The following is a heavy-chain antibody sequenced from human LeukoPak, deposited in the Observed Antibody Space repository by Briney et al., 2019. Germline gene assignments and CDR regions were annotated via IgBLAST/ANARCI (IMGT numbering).Heavy chain of an antibody. D-gene: IGHD6-13*01. CDR1: GFTFSSYA. Sequence: GGSLRLSCAASGFTFSSYAMSWVRQAPGKGLEWVSAISGSGGSTYYADSVKGRFTIPRDNSKNTLYLQMNSLRAEDTAVCYCAKGGIAAAGQGAYYFDYWGQGTLVTVSS. CDR2: ISGSGGST. J-gene: IGHJ4*02. V-gene: IGHV3-23*01. CDR3: AKGGIAAAGQGAYYFDY.